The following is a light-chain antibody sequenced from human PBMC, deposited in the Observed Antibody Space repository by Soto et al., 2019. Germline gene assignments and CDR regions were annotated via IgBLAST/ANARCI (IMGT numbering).Light chain of an antibody. CDR2: LGS. Sequence: DIVMTQSPLSLPVTPGEPASISCRSSQSLLHSNGYNYLDWYLQKPGQSRQLLIYLGSNRASGVPDRFSGSGSVTDFTLKISRVEAEDVGVYYCMEALQTPYTFGQGTKLAIK. J-gene: IGKJ2*01. CDR3: MEALQTPYT. CDR1: QSLLHSNGYNY. V-gene: IGKV2-28*01.